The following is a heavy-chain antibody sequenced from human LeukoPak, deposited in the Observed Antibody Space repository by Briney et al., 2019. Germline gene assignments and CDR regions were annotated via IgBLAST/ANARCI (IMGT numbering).Heavy chain of an antibody. D-gene: IGHD3-22*01. J-gene: IGHJ5*02. CDR3: APPPYYYEANGYSVA. Sequence: PSETLSLTCTVSGGSIRSYYWSWIRQPPGKGLEWIGYIYYSGSTNYNPSLKSRVTISVDTSKKQFSLKLSSVTAADTAVYYCAPPPYYYEANGYSVAWGQGTLVAVSS. CDR1: GGSIRSYY. CDR2: IYYSGST. V-gene: IGHV4-59*12.